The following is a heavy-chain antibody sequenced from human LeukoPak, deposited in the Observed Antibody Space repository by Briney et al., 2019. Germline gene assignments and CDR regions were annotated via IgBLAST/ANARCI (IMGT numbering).Heavy chain of an antibody. Sequence: GGSLRLSCAASGFTFSSYSMNWVRQAPGKGLEWVSSISSSSSYIYYADSVKGRFTISRDNAKNSLYLQMNSLRAEDTAVYYCARVFAAGLPFDYWGQGTLVTVSS. CDR2: ISSSSSYI. D-gene: IGHD3-3*01. J-gene: IGHJ4*02. V-gene: IGHV3-21*01. CDR1: GFTFSSYS. CDR3: ARVFAAGLPFDY.